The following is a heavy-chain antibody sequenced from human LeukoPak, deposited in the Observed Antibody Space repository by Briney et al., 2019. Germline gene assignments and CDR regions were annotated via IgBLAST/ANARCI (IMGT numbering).Heavy chain of an antibody. V-gene: IGHV1-24*01. CDR3: ATGYDYVWGSYRYTGFDY. J-gene: IGHJ4*02. D-gene: IGHD3-16*02. CDR1: GYTLTELS. Sequence: ASVKVSCKVSGYTLTELSMHWVRQAPGKGLEWMGGFDPEDGETIYAQKFQGRVTMTEDTSTDTAHMELSSLRSEDTAVYYCATGYDYVWGSYRYTGFDYWGQGTLVTVSS. CDR2: FDPEDGET.